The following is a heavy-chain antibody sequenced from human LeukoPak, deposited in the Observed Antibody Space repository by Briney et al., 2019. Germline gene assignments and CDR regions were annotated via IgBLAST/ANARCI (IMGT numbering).Heavy chain of an antibody. Sequence: GGSLRLSCAASGFTFDDYAMHWVRQAPGKGLEWVSGISWNSGSIGYADSVKGRLTISRDNVKNSLYLQMNSLRAEDTALYYCARVVATMDYYYYMDVWGKGTTVTVSS. D-gene: IGHD5-12*01. CDR1: GFTFDDYA. CDR2: ISWNSGSI. CDR3: ARVVATMDYYYYMDV. V-gene: IGHV3-9*01. J-gene: IGHJ6*03.